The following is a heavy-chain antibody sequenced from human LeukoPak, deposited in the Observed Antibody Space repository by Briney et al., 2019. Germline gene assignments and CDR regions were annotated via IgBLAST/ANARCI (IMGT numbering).Heavy chain of an antibody. V-gene: IGHV3-21*01. D-gene: IGHD7-27*01. J-gene: IGHJ4*02. CDR3: ATYELGTSDY. CDR1: GFTFSSYS. CDR2: IGTDGTYI. Sequence: KTGGSLRLSCAASGFTFSSYSMNWVRQAPGKGLEWISSIGTDGTYIHYADSVKGRFTISRDNSKNTLYLQMNSLRAEDTAVYYCATYELGTSDYWGQGTLVTVSS.